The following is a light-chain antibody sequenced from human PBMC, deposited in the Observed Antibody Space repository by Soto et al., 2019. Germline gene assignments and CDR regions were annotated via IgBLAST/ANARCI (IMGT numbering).Light chain of an antibody. CDR3: GTWDSSLNAVV. CDR2: DNN. V-gene: IGLV1-51*01. J-gene: IGLJ1*01. CDR1: DSNIGKNY. Sequence: QSALTQPPSVSAAPGQKVTISCSGTDSNIGKNYVSWYQQFPGTVPKVLIYDNNNRPSGIPDRFSGSKSGTSATLGITGLQTGDEADYYCGTWDSSLNAVVFGAGTKVTVL.